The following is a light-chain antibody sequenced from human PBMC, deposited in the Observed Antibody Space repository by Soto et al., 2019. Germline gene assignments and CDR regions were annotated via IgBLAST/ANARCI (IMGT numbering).Light chain of an antibody. CDR3: QQYDVLPWT. Sequence: DIQLTQSPSSLSASVGDRVTITCQASQDITNFLNWYQQKPGKAPKLLIYVASNLETGVPSRFSGSGSGTDFSFTISSLQPEDIATYYCQQYDVLPWTCGQGTTVEVK. J-gene: IGKJ1*01. V-gene: IGKV1-33*01. CDR2: VAS. CDR1: QDITNF.